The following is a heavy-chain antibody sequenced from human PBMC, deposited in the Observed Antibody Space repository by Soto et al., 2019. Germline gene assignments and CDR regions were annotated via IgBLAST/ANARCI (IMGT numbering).Heavy chain of an antibody. CDR1: GGSFSGYY. Sequence: LSLTCAVYGGSFSGYYWSWIRQPPGKGLEWIGEINHSGSTNYDPSLKGRVTISVDTSKNQFSLKLSSVTAADTAVYYCARGQGYYDFWSGYYRLNWFDHWGQGTLVTVSS. J-gene: IGHJ5*02. D-gene: IGHD3-3*01. CDR3: ARGQGYYDFWSGYYRLNWFDH. CDR2: INHSGST. V-gene: IGHV4-34*01.